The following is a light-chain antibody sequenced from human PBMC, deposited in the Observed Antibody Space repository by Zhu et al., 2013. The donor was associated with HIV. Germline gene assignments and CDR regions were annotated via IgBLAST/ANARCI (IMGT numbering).Light chain of an antibody. CDR3: QHCAGSPPAVT. CDR2: GPS. Sequence: EVVLTQSPGTLSLSPGERATLSCRASQNVRGNDLAWYQQKPGQAPRLLIFGPSSRAAGISDRFSGSGSGTDFTLTINRLEPEDFAVYYCQHCAGSPPAVTFGPGTKVDIK. V-gene: IGKV3-20*01. J-gene: IGKJ3*01. CDR1: QNVRGND.